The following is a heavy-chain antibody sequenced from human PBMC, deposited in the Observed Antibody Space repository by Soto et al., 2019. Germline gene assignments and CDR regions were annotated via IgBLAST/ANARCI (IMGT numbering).Heavy chain of an antibody. D-gene: IGHD2-15*01. Sequence: QVQLVESGGGVVQPGRSLRLSCAASGFTFSSYGMHWVRQAPGKGLEWVAVIWYDGSNKYYADSVKGRFTISRDNSKNTLYLQKNSLRAEDTAVYYCARYCSGGSCYFGGDDAFDIWGQGTMVTVSS. CDR3: ARYCSGGSCYFGGDDAFDI. J-gene: IGHJ3*02. CDR1: GFTFSSYG. V-gene: IGHV3-33*01. CDR2: IWYDGSNK.